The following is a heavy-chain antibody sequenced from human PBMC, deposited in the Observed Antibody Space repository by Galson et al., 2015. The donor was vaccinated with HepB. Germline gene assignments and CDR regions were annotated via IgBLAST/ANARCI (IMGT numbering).Heavy chain of an antibody. CDR1: GFTFSSYA. CDR2: ISGSGGST. V-gene: IGHV3-23*01. CDR3: ANRALPSYIVVVPAASDYYYYMDV. J-gene: IGHJ6*03. Sequence: SLRLSCAASGFTFSSYAMSWVRQAPGKGLEWVSAISGSGGSTYYADSVKGRFTISRDNSKNTLYLQMNSLRAEDTAVYYCANRALPSYIVVVPAASDYYYYMDVWGKGTTVTVSS. D-gene: IGHD2-2*01.